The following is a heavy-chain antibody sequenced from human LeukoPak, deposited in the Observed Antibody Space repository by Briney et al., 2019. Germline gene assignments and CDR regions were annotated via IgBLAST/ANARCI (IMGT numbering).Heavy chain of an antibody. J-gene: IGHJ1*01. Sequence: GGSLRLSCAASGFTFSSYAMSWVRQAPGKGLEWVSAISGSGGSTYYADSVKGRFTISRDNSKNTLYLQMNSLRAEDTAVYYCAKRAAMVRGVMFYFQLWGQGTLVTVYS. CDR1: GFTFSSYA. CDR3: AKRAAMVRGVMFYFQL. V-gene: IGHV3-23*01. CDR2: ISGSGGST. D-gene: IGHD3-10*01.